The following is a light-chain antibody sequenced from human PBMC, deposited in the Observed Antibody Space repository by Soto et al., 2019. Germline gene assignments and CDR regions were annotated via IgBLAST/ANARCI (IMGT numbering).Light chain of an antibody. Sequence: DIQMTQSPSSLSASVGDRVTITCRASQSISTLLNWYQQKPGKAPKVLIYAASSLYSGVPSRFTVDGSGTDFTLTIISLQPEDLANDYCQQSYSTDQTFGQGTKLEIK. V-gene: IGKV1-39*01. CDR2: AAS. CDR3: QQSYSTDQT. J-gene: IGKJ2*01. CDR1: QSISTL.